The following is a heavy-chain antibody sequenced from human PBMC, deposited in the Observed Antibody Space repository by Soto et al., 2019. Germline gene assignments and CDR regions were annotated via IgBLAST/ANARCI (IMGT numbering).Heavy chain of an antibody. CDR3: ARYLKDFDSLSQFDY. D-gene: IGHD3-9*01. CDR1: GGSISNYY. CDR2: KFYFGST. V-gene: IGHV4-59*08. J-gene: IGHJ4*02. Sequence: SETLSLTCTVSGGSISNYYWSWIRQPPGKGLEWIGYKFYFGSTNYNPSLKSRVTISVDTSKNQFSLKLSSVTAADTAVYFCARYLKDFDSLSQFDYCCQALLLNVS.